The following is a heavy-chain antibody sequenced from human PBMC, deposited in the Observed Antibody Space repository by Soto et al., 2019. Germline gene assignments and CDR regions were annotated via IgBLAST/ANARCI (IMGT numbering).Heavy chain of an antibody. CDR1: GVSISSSNW. D-gene: IGHD3-10*01. Sequence: QVQLQESSAGLVKPSGTLSLTCAVSGVSISSSNWWSWVRQPPGKGLEWIGEIYHSGNTNYNPSLKSRVTMAVDKSRNQFSLKLSSVTAADTAVYYCARRWGEGRVDYWGQGTLVTVSS. CDR3: ARRWGEGRVDY. CDR2: IYHSGNT. J-gene: IGHJ4*02. V-gene: IGHV4-4*02.